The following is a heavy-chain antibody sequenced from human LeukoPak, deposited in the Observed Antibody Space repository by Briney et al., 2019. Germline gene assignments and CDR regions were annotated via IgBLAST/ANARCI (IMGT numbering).Heavy chain of an antibody. J-gene: IGHJ4*02. CDR2: INKDGSEK. CDR3: AAGAVWLIDY. Sequence: GGSLRLSCAASGFTFSNYWMNWVRQAPGKGLEWVAVINKDGSEKIYVDSVRGRFTISRDNAKNTLYLQMHSLRAEDTAVYYCAAGAVWLIDYWGQGTLVTVSS. D-gene: IGHD6-19*01. CDR1: GFTFSNYW. V-gene: IGHV3-7*01.